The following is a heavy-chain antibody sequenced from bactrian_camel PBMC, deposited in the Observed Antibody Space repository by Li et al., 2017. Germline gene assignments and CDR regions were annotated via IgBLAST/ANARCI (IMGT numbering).Heavy chain of an antibody. CDR1: GFTLNDHD. CDR2: LSTDGST. Sequence: HVQLVESGGGSVEAGGSLRLSCTASGFTLNDHDMGWYRQVPGNECELISTLSTDGSTNYGDSVKGRFAISHDNAENMLFLQMNSLKPEDSGMYYCAAESEWVTSLLLPGGYTYWGQGTQVTVS. CDR3: AAESEWVTSLLLPGGYTY. J-gene: IGHJ4*01. V-gene: IGHV3S55*01. D-gene: IGHD3*01.